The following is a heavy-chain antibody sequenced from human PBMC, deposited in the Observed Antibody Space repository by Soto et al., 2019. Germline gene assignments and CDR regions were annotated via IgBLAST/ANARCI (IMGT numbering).Heavy chain of an antibody. CDR3: ARGGRRSPGMDV. CDR2: IYYSGST. J-gene: IGHJ6*02. Sequence: PSETLSLTYTVSGGSISSGGYYWSWIRQHPGKGLEWIGYIYYSGSTYYNPSLKSRVTISVDTSKNQFSLKLSSVTAADTAVYYCARGGRRSPGMDVWGQGTTVTVSS. CDR1: GGSISSGGYY. V-gene: IGHV4-31*03.